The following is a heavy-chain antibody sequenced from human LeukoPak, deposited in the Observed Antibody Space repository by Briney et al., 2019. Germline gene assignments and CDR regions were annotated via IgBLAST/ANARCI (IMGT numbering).Heavy chain of an antibody. Sequence: PGGSLRLSCAASGFTFSGYWMHWVRQARGEGLAWVSVIRSDGSITTYADSVKGRFTISRDTAKNTLYLQMNSLRPEDTAVYYCARDGRSGNFDKWGQGTLVSVSS. J-gene: IGHJ4*02. CDR1: GFTFSGYW. CDR3: ARDGRSGNFDK. CDR2: IRSDGSIT. V-gene: IGHV3-74*01. D-gene: IGHD1-26*01.